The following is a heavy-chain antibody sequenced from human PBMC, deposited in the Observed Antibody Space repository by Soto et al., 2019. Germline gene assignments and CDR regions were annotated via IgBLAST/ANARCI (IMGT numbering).Heavy chain of an antibody. V-gene: IGHV1-3*01. J-gene: IGHJ6*02. CDR2: INAGNGNT. CDR3: AREGLGYDILTGYYNGREYYGMDV. Sequence: ASVKVSCKASGYTFTSYAMHWVRQAPGQRLEWMGWINAGNGNTKYSQKFQGRVTITRDTSASTAYMELSSLRSEDTAVYYCAREGLGYDILTGYYNGREYYGMDVWGQGTTVTVSS. D-gene: IGHD3-9*01. CDR1: GYTFTSYA.